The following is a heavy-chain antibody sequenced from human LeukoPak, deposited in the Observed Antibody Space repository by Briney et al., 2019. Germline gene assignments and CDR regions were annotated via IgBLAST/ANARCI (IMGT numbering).Heavy chain of an antibody. CDR1: GFTFSSYG. V-gene: IGHV3-30*02. D-gene: IGHD6-6*01. Sequence: TGGSLRLSCAASGFTFSSYGMHWVRQALGEGLQWVAFIRYDGNNKYYADSVKGRFTISRDNSKNTLYLQMNSLKADDTAVYYCAKAPIQYSSLAFFDDWGQGTLVTVSS. CDR3: AKAPIQYSSLAFFDD. J-gene: IGHJ4*02. CDR2: IRYDGNNK.